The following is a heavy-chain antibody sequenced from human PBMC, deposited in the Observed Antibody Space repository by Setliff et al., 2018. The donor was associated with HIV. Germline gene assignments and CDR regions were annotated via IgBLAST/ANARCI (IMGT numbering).Heavy chain of an antibody. CDR3: ARDKRYRFPFDS. V-gene: IGHV4-39*07. CDR1: GGSISNSRYY. D-gene: IGHD2-2*02. CDR2: ISHTGST. Sequence: SETLSLTCTVSGGSISNSRYYWSWIRQSPEMGLEWIAEISHTGSTKYNPSLGSRVTISLATSKNQFSLSLRSLSAADTAVYYCARDKRYRFPFDSWGQGTLVTVSS. J-gene: IGHJ4*02.